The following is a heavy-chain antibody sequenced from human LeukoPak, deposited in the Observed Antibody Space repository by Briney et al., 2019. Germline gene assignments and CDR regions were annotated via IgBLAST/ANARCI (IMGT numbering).Heavy chain of an antibody. J-gene: IGHJ3*02. V-gene: IGHV3-48*01. CDR2: ISSSSSTI. Sequence: GGSLRLSCAASGFTLSSYSMNWVRQAPGKGLEWVSYISSSSSTIYYADSVKGRFTISRDNAKNSLYLQMNSLRAEDTAVYYCARGGPTVVTLDAFDIWGQGTMVTVSS. D-gene: IGHD4-23*01. CDR3: ARGGPTVVTLDAFDI. CDR1: GFTLSSYS.